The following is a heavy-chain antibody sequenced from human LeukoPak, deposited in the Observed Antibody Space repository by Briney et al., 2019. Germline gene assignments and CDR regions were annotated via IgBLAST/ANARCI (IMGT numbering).Heavy chain of an antibody. D-gene: IGHD1-26*01. CDR2: ISGSGGST. CDR1: GFTFSSYA. J-gene: IGHJ3*02. V-gene: IGHV3-23*01. CDR3: AKDRKWSYGAFDI. Sequence: AGSLRLSCAASGFTFSSYAMSWVRQAPGKGLEWVSAISGSGGSTYYADSVKGRFTISRDNSKNTLYLQMNSLRAEDTAVYYCAKDRKWSYGAFDIWGQGTTVTVSS.